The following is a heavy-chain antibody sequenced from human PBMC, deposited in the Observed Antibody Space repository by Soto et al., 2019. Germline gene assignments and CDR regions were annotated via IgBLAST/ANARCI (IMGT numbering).Heavy chain of an antibody. CDR2: ISYDGSNK. D-gene: IGHD3-10*01. CDR3: ARDLLVYYGAGSYYLYYYYYYVMDV. J-gene: IGHJ6*02. Sequence: QVQLVESGGGVVQPGRSLRLSCAASGFTFSSYAMHWVRQAPGKGLEWVAVISYDGSNKYYADSVKGRFTISRDNSKNSLYLQMNSLRAEDTAVYYCARDLLVYYGAGSYYLYYYYYYVMDVWGQGTTVTVSS. CDR1: GFTFSSYA. V-gene: IGHV3-30-3*01.